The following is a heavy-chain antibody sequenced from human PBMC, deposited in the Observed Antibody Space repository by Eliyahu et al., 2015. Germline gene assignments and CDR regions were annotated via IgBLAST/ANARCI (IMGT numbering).Heavy chain of an antibody. CDR1: GFTFXSXA. D-gene: IGHD3-22*01. Sequence: EVQLLESGGGLVQPGGSLRLXCAASGFTFXSXAMXWVRQAPGKGLEWVSAIXGSGGSTYYADSVKGRFTISRDNSKNTLYLQMNSLRAEDTAVYYCAKDSRDSSGYYYDYWGQGTLVTVSS. V-gene: IGHV3-23*01. CDR2: IXGSGGST. J-gene: IGHJ4*02. CDR3: AKDSRDSSGYYYDY.